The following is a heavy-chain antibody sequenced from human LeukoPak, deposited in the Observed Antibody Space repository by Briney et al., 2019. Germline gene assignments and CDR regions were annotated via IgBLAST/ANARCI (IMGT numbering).Heavy chain of an antibody. V-gene: IGHV4-59*01. CDR3: ARGGRILAGSFSPGNHYYYMDV. Sequence: SQTLSLTCTATGGSISSYNWSWIRQPPGKGLDWKGSIYYSGSTNYTPSLMSRSAISVDAPDSHFCLQLNSVTATVTAVYCCARGGRILAGSFSPGNHYYYMDVWGTGTTVTISS. CDR1: GGSISSYN. D-gene: IGHD3-9*01. CDR2: IYYSGST. J-gene: IGHJ6*03.